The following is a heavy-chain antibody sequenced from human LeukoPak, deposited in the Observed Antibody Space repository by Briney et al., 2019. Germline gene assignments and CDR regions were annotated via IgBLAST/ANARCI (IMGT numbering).Heavy chain of an antibody. Sequence: ASVKVSCKASGYTFTTFDINWVRQATGQGLEWMGWMNPNSGNTGYAQRFQGRVTMTRNTSISTAYMELSSLRSEDTAVYYCARAGGYCGRISCPYYFDYWGQGTLVTVSS. CDR2: MNPNSGNT. D-gene: IGHD2-15*01. CDR3: ARAGGYCGRISCPYYFDY. V-gene: IGHV1-8*02. CDR1: GYTFTTFD. J-gene: IGHJ4*02.